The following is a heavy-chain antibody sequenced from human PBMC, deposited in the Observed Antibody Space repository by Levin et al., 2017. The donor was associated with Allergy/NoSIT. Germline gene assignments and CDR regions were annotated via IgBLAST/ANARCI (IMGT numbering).Heavy chain of an antibody. CDR1: GGSFSGYY. J-gene: IGHJ4*02. Sequence: SETLSLTCAVYGGSFSGYYWSWIRQPPGKGLEWIGEINHSGSTNYNPSLKSRVTISVDTSKNQFSLKLSSVTAADTAVYYCARGLRSPLDYWGQGTLVTVSS. CDR2: INHSGST. CDR3: ARGLRSPLDY. V-gene: IGHV4-34*01. D-gene: IGHD4-17*01.